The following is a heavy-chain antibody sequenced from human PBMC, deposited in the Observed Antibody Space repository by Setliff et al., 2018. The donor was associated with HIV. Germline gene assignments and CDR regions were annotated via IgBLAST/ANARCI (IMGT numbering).Heavy chain of an antibody. CDR1: GGSFSGNY. Sequence: SETLSLTCAVYGGSFSGNYWTWIRQPPGKGLEWIGEINHRGTTKYNPSLKSRVTISKDMSKNQFSLRLTSATVADTAVYYCARVASYDFWSGYLHYFDYWGQGTPVTVSS. D-gene: IGHD3-3*01. V-gene: IGHV4-34*01. J-gene: IGHJ4*02. CDR3: ARVASYDFWSGYLHYFDY. CDR2: INHRGTT.